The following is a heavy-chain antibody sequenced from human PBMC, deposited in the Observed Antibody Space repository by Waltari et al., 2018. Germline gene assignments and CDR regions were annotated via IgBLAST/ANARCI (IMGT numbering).Heavy chain of an antibody. J-gene: IGHJ2*01. CDR1: GLTFSRAT. V-gene: IGHV3-23*01. D-gene: IGHD6-13*01. CDR3: AKDLRGPEAGTWYFDL. CDR2: VTAYSGNT. Sequence: EVQLLESGGGLVQPGGSLRLSCAASGLTFSRATMSWVRQAPGKGLEWVSAVTAYSGNTYYADSVKGRFTISRDNSKNTLYLQRNSLRAEDTAIYYCAKDLRGPEAGTWYFDLWGRGTLVTVSS.